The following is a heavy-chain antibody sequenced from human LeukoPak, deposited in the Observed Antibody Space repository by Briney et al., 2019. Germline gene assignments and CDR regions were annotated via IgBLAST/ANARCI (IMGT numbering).Heavy chain of an antibody. CDR3: ARVRGSGGRYDAFDV. D-gene: IGHD6-19*01. Sequence: GVSLRLSCAASGFSFNNDWMDWVRQAPGKGLEWVGHVKQNGSERYFVDSVKVLFTISRDNAKYSLYLQMNSLRAEDTAVYYCARVRGSGGRYDAFDVWGQGTMVTVSS. J-gene: IGHJ3*01. CDR2: VKQNGSER. V-gene: IGHV3-7*01. CDR1: GFSFNNDW.